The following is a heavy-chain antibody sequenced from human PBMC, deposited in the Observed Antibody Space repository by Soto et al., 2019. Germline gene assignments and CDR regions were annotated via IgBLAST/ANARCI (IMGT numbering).Heavy chain of an antibody. CDR1: GFTFSEYY. D-gene: IGHD6-19*01. CDR3: SGGRYYYYGLDV. Sequence: QVQLVESGGGLVKPGGSLRLSCAASGFTFSEYYMTWIRQAPGKGLEWISYISSSSTTIYNADSVKGRFTISRDNAKNSLYLQMSGLRAEDTAVYYCSGGRYYYYGLDVWGQGTTVTVSS. CDR2: ISSSSTTI. J-gene: IGHJ6*02. V-gene: IGHV3-11*01.